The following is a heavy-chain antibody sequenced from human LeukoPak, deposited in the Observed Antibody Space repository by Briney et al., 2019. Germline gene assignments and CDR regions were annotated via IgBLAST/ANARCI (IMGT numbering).Heavy chain of an antibody. CDR1: GFTFSNYA. Sequence: GGSLRLSCAASGFTFSNYAMSWVRQAPGKGLEWVSSMSSSGSYISYADSVKGRFTISRDNAKNSLYLQMNSLRAEDTAVYYCARVGGSSWYGFSDYWGQGTLVTVSS. D-gene: IGHD6-13*01. CDR3: ARVGGSSWYGFSDY. CDR2: MSSSGSYI. V-gene: IGHV3-21*01. J-gene: IGHJ4*02.